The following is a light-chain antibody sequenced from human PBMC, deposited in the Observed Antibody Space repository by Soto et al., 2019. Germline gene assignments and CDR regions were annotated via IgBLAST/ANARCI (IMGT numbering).Light chain of an antibody. V-gene: IGLV1-44*01. CDR3: SSYVGTNSYV. Sequence: QSVLTQPPSASGTPGQRVTISCSGSSSNIGSNTVNWYQQLPGTAPKLLIYSNNQRPSGVPDRFSGSKSGNTAALTVSGLQAEDEADYYCSSYVGTNSYVFGTGTNVTVL. J-gene: IGLJ1*01. CDR1: SSNIGSNT. CDR2: SNN.